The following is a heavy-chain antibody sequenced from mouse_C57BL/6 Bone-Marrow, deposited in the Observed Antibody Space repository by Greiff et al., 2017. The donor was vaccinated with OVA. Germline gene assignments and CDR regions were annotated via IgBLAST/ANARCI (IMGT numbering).Heavy chain of an antibody. CDR1: GYTFTSYW. Sequence: QVQLKQPGAELVKPGASVKMSCKASGYTFTSYWITWVKQRPGQGLEWIGDIYPGSGSTNYNEKFKSKATLTVDTSSSTAYMQLSSLTSEDSAGYNWARKEAAQDRFAYWGQGTLVTVSA. J-gene: IGHJ3*01. CDR3: ARKEAAQDRFAY. CDR2: IYPGSGST. V-gene: IGHV1-55*01. D-gene: IGHD3-2*02.